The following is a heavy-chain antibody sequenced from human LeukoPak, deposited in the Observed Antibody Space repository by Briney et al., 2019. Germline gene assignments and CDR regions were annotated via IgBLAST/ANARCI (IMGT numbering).Heavy chain of an antibody. J-gene: IGHJ4*02. CDR2: ISSSSSYI. Sequence: GGSLRLSCAASGFTFSSYSMNWVRQAPGKGLEWVSSISSSSSYIYCADSVKGRFTISRDNAKNSLYLQMNSLRAEDTAVYYCARDDSSGYYYIFFDYWGQGTLVTVSS. CDR1: GFTFSSYS. V-gene: IGHV3-21*01. CDR3: ARDDSSGYYYIFFDY. D-gene: IGHD3-22*01.